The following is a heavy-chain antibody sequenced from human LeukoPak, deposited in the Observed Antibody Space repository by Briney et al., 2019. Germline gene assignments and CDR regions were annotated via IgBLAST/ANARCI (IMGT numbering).Heavy chain of an antibody. CDR2: IYHSGAT. J-gene: IGHJ4*02. Sequence: SETLSLTCSVSGGSISSGGFYWNWIRQRPGKGLEWIGYIYHSGATYYNPSLKSRVTISFDTSKNQFSLKLSSVTAADTAVYYCARDRRYCSSTSCYTTFDYWGQGTLVTVSS. CDR3: ARDRRYCSSTSCYTTFDY. CDR1: GGSISSGGFY. D-gene: IGHD2-2*02. V-gene: IGHV4-31*03.